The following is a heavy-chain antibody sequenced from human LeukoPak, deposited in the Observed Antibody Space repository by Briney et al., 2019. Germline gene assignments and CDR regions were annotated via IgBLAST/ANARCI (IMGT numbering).Heavy chain of an antibody. Sequence: GGSLRLSCAASGFTFSSYWMHWVRQAPGKGLVWVSRINSDGSSTSYADSVEGRFTISRDNDKNTLYLQMNSLRAEDTAVYYCARDPVVLLWFGELLPPYMDVWGKGTTVTVSS. CDR2: INSDGSST. CDR3: ARDPVVLLWFGELLPPYMDV. D-gene: IGHD3-10*01. J-gene: IGHJ6*03. CDR1: GFTFSSYW. V-gene: IGHV3-74*01.